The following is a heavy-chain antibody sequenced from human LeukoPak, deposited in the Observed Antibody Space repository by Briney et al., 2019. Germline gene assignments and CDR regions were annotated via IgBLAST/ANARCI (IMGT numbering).Heavy chain of an antibody. J-gene: IGHJ6*02. Sequence: GGSLRLSCAASGFTFKSYAMNWVRQAPGKGLEWVSIIGGSGGRTYYADSVTGRFSISRDNSKNMVYLQMNSLRAADTAVYYCAKGRIAVARYDGMDVWGQGTTVTVFS. CDR3: AKGRIAVARYDGMDV. D-gene: IGHD6-19*01. V-gene: IGHV3-23*01. CDR1: GFTFKSYA. CDR2: IGGSGGRT.